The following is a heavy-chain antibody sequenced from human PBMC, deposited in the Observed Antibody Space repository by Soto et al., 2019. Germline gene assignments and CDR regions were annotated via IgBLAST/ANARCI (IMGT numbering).Heavy chain of an antibody. CDR3: EGYCTNGFCADKVVY. Sequence: GGSLRLSCAASGFTFSSYGMHLVRQAPGKGLEWVAVISYDGSNKYYADSVKGRFTISRDNSKNTLYLQMNSLRAEDTAVYYCEGYCTNGFCADKVVYWGQGPLVTVSS. CDR1: GFTFSSYG. J-gene: IGHJ4*02. CDR2: ISYDGSNK. D-gene: IGHD2-8*01. V-gene: IGHV3-30*03.